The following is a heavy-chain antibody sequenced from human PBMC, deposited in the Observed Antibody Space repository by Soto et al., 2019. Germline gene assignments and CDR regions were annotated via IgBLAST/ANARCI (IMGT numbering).Heavy chain of an antibody. D-gene: IGHD2-21*01. J-gene: IGHJ5*02. CDR1: GYTFTGYY. CDR2: INPNSGGT. CDR3: AREDLACGLFCDP. V-gene: IGHV1-2*02. Sequence: GASVKVSCKASGYTFTGYYMHWVRQAPGQGLEWMGWINPNSGGTNYAQKFQGRVTMTRDTSISTAYMELSRLRSDDTAVYYCAREDLACGLFCDPWGQGTLVTVSS.